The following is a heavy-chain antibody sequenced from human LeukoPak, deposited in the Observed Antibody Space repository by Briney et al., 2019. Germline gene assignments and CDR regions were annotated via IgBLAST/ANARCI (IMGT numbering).Heavy chain of an antibody. CDR3: ARARKLPSKQRYYYYYMDV. Sequence: SVKVSCKASGYTFTSYDINWVRQATGQGLEWMGWMNPSSGNTGYAQKFQGRVTMTRNTSISTAYMELSSLRSEDTAVYYCARARKLPSKQRYYYYYMDVWGKGTTVTVSS. V-gene: IGHV1-8*01. J-gene: IGHJ6*03. CDR1: GYTFTSYD. D-gene: IGHD6-25*01. CDR2: MNPSSGNT.